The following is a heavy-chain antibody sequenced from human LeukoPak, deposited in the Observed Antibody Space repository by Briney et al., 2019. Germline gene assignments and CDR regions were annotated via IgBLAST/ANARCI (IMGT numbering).Heavy chain of an antibody. CDR3: ARDYEYSCSSGGMDV. V-gene: IGHV3-21*01. CDR2: ISSSSSYI. J-gene: IGHJ6*02. CDR1: GFTFSSYS. Sequence: GGSLRLSCAASGFTFSSYSMNWVRQAPGKGLEWVSSISSSSSYIYYADSVKGRFTISRDNAKNSLYLQMNSLRAEDTAVYYCARDYEYSCSSGGMDVWGQGTTVTVSS. D-gene: IGHD6-6*01.